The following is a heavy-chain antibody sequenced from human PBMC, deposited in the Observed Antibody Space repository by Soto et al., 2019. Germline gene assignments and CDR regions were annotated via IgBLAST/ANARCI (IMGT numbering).Heavy chain of an antibody. J-gene: IGHJ6*02. CDR3: TRLIVGATYYYYGMDV. CDR1: GFTFSGSA. D-gene: IGHD1-26*01. V-gene: IGHV3-73*01. CDR2: IRSKANSYAT. Sequence: GGSLRLSCAASGFTFSGSAMHWVRQASGKGLEWVGRIRSKANSYATAYAASVKGRFTISRDDSKNTAYLQMNSLKTEDTAVYYCTRLIVGATYYYYGMDVWGQGTTVTVSS.